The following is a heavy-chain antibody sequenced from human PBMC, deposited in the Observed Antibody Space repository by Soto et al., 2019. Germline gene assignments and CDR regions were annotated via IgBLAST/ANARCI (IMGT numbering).Heavy chain of an antibody. CDR2: IYYSGST. D-gene: IGHD6-13*01. Sequence: LSLTCTVSGGSISSSSYYWGWICQPPGKGLEWIGSIYYSGSTYYNPSLKSRVTISVDTSKNQFSLKLSSVTAADTAVYYCATPIAAAGRAAFAIWGQATLVT. V-gene: IGHV4-39*01. J-gene: IGHJ3*02. CDR3: ATPIAAAGRAAFAI. CDR1: GGSISSSSYY.